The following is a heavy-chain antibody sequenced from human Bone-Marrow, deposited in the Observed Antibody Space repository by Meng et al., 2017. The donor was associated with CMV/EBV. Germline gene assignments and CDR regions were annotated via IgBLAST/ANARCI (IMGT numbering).Heavy chain of an antibody. V-gene: IGHV3-30-3*01. Sequence: GESLKISCAASGFTFSSYAMHWVRQAPGKGLEWVAVISYDGSNKYYADSVKGRFTISRDNSKNTLYLQMNSLRAEDTAVYYCASDRLGYCSSTSCYTSYGMDVWGQGTTVTVSS. CDR2: ISYDGSNK. D-gene: IGHD2-2*02. CDR1: GFTFSSYA. J-gene: IGHJ6*02. CDR3: ASDRLGYCSSTSCYTSYGMDV.